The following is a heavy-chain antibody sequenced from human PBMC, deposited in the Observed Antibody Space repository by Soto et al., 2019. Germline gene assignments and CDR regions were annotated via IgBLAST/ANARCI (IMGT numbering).Heavy chain of an antibody. CDR2: INHSGST. V-gene: IGHV4-34*01. Sequence: ETLSLTCAVNSGSFTAYYWPWIRQAPGKGLEWIGEINHSGSTNYNPSLKSRVTISVDTSRNQFSLKVNTVTAADTGVYYCARVRGGYYYGVDVWGQGTTVTVSS. J-gene: IGHJ6*02. CDR3: ARVRGGYYYGVDV. CDR1: SGSFTAYY.